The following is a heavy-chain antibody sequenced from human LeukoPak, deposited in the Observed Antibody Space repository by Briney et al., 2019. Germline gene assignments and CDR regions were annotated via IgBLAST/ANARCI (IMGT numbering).Heavy chain of an antibody. CDR1: GGSISSYY. D-gene: IGHD2-8*01. CDR2: IYSSGST. CDR3: ARDKTKDWFDP. V-gene: IGHV4-4*07. J-gene: IGHJ5*02. Sequence: SETLSLTCTVSGGSISSYYWSWIRQPAGKGLEWIGRIYSSGSTSYNPSLKSRVTMSLDASRNQFSLKLNSLTAADTAVYYCARDKTKDWFDPWGQGTLVTVSS.